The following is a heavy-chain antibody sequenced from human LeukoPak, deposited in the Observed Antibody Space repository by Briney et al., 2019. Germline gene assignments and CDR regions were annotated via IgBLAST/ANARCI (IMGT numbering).Heavy chain of an antibody. V-gene: IGHV3-33*01. CDR2: IWYDGSSK. Sequence: GGSLRLSCAASGFTFSSYGMQWVRQAPGKGLEWVAVIWYDGSSKYYTDSVKGRFTISRDNSKDTLYLQMNSLRADDTGVYYCARSGGRGWYPADYWGQGTLVTVSS. CDR1: GFTFSSYG. D-gene: IGHD6-19*01. J-gene: IGHJ4*02. CDR3: ARSGGRGWYPADY.